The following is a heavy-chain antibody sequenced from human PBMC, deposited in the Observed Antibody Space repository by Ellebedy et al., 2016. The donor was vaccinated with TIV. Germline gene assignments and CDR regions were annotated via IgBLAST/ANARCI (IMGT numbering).Heavy chain of an antibody. CDR1: RFTFSTSA. CDR3: AAARGSRELSTRHTLYHYYTMDA. D-gene: IGHD1-26*01. Sequence: AASVKVSCKASRFTFSTSAIQWVRQIRGQSLEWMGWIVIASGDTDYGQKFQERVTLTRDMFTSTAYMEVTSLRPGDTAVYYCAAARGSRELSTRHTLYHYYTMDAWGQGTPVTVSS. J-gene: IGHJ6*02. V-gene: IGHV1-58*02. CDR2: IVIASGDT.